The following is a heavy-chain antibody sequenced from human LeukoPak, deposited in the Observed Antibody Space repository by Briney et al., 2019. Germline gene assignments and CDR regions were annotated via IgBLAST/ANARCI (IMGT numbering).Heavy chain of an antibody. J-gene: IGHJ6*02. CDR3: ARVLVRDGWFGELLVLYGMDV. CDR2: ISYDGSNK. V-gene: IGHV3-30*04. CDR1: GFTFSSYA. Sequence: WRSLRLSCAAFGFTFSSYAMHWVRQAPGKGLEGVAVISYDGSNKYYADYVKGRFTISRDNSKNTLYLQMNSLRAEDTAVYYCARVLVRDGWFGELLVLYGMDVWGQGTTVTVSS. D-gene: IGHD3-10*01.